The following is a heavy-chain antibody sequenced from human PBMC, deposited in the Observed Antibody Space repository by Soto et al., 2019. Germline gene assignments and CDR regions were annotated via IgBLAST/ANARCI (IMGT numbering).Heavy chain of an antibody. CDR2: IIPIFGTA. J-gene: IGHJ4*02. D-gene: IGHD3-16*01. V-gene: IGHV1-69*12. Sequence: QVQLVQSGAEVKKPGSSVKVSCKASGGTFSSYAISWVRQAPGQGLEWMGGIIPIFGTANYAQKFQGRVTITEHEATSTAYMEPCRLRSEDTAVYSCAREYHDYVFDYWGQGTLVTVSS. CDR3: AREYHDYVFDY. CDR1: GGTFSSYA.